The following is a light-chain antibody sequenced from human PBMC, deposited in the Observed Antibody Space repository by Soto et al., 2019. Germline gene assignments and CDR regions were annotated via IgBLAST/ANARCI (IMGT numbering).Light chain of an antibody. Sequence: DIQMTQSPSTLSASVGDRVTITCRASQSINYLAWYQQKPGKAPNLLIYKASSLESGVPSRFSGSGSGTEFTLTISSLQPDDFATYYCQQYDTYPWTFGRGTKVEIK. CDR3: QQYDTYPWT. J-gene: IGKJ1*01. CDR2: KAS. V-gene: IGKV1-5*03. CDR1: QSINY.